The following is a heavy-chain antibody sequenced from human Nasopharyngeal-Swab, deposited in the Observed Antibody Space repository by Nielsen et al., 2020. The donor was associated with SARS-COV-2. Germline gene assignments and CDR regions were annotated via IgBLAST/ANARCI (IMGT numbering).Heavy chain of an antibody. CDR3: ARSKGIRVADKTYWYFDL. CDR1: DGSISSSNYY. CDR2: IYLSGNT. J-gene: IGHJ2*01. D-gene: IGHD3-3*01. V-gene: IGHV4-39*01. Sequence: SETLSLTCSVSDGSISSSNYYWGWIRQSPGKGLEWIGSIYLSGNTYYKPSLQSRVTVFIDTSKSQFSLQLTSVTAADTAVYYCARSKGIRVADKTYWYFDLWGRGTLVTVSS.